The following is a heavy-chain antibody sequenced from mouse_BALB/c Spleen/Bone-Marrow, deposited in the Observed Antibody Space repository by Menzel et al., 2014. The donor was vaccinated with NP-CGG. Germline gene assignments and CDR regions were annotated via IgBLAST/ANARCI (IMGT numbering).Heavy chain of an antibody. CDR1: GFTFSYYY. V-gene: IGHV5-12*02. Sequence: EVQLQESGGRGLVQPGGSLKLSCATSGFTFSYYYMYWVRQTPEKRLEWVAYISNGGDGTYYPDTVRGRFTISRDNAKNTLYLQMSRLKSEDTAVYYCARHDGYDAWFAYWGQGTLVTVSA. CDR3: ARHDGYDAWFAY. CDR2: ISNGGDGT. D-gene: IGHD2-2*01. J-gene: IGHJ3*01.